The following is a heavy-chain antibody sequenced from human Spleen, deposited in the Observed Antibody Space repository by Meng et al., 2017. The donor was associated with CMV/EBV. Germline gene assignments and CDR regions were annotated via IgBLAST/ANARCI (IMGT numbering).Heavy chain of an antibody. D-gene: IGHD5-18*01. J-gene: IGHJ6*02. CDR3: ARMQLGGYYGMDV. CDR2: IYPADADT. Sequence: GESLKISCRASGYIFSSHWIGWVRQMPGKGLEWMGIIYPADADTKYSPSFQGQVTISADRSISTTYLQWSSVKTSDTAMYYCARMQLGGYYGMDVWGQGTTVTVSS. CDR1: GYIFSSHW. V-gene: IGHV5-51*01.